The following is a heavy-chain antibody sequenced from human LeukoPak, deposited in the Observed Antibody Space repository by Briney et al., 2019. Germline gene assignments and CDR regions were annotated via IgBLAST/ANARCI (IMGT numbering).Heavy chain of an antibody. J-gene: IGHJ5*02. CDR3: AADGDFNA. CDR1: EFKFDDYA. V-gene: IGHV3-53*01. Sequence: GGSLRLSCAAAEFKFDDYAMHWVRQGPGKGLEWVSVIYSGGSAYYADSVKGRFTISRDNSKNTLYLQMNSLRAEDTAIYYCAADGDFNAWGQGTLVTVSS. CDR2: IYSGGSA. D-gene: IGHD4-17*01.